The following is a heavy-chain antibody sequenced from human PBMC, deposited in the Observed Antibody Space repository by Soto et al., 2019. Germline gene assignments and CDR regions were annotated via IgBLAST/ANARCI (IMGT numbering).Heavy chain of an antibody. CDR3: ARNYYDFWSGYRDWFDP. CDR2: ISAYNGNT. J-gene: IGHJ5*02. Sequence: ASVKVSCKASGYTFTSYGISWVRQAPGQGLEWMGWISAYNGNTNYAQKLQGRVTMTTDTSTSTAYMELRSLRSDDTAVYYCARNYYDFWSGYRDWFDPWGQGTLVTVS. CDR1: GYTFTSYG. D-gene: IGHD3-3*01. V-gene: IGHV1-18*04.